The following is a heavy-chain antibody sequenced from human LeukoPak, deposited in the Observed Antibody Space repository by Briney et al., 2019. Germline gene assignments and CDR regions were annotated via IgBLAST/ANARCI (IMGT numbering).Heavy chain of an antibody. V-gene: IGHV3-7*01. CDR1: GFTFSSYW. D-gene: IGHD3-16*01. CDR2: IKRDGSEK. CDR3: ARDGGKGDHSAFDI. Sequence: SGGSLRLSCAASGFTFSSYWMSWVRQAPGKGLEWVANIKRDGSEKYYVDSVKGRFTISRDNAKNSLYLQMNSLRAEDTAVYYCARDGGKGDHSAFDIWGQGTVVTVSS. J-gene: IGHJ3*02.